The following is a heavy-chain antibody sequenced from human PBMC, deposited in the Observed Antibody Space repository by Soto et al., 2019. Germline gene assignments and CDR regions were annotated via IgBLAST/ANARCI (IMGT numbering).Heavy chain of an antibody. CDR3: ARVWVDYYYYGMDV. D-gene: IGHD1-26*01. J-gene: IGHJ6*02. CDR1: GFTFSSYS. CDR2: ISSSSSYI. V-gene: IGHV3-21*01. Sequence: ESGGGLVKPGGSLRLSCAASGFTFSSYSMNWVRQAPGKGLEWVSSISSSSSYIYYADSVKGRFTISRDNAKNSLYLQMNSLRAEDTAVYYCARVWVDYYYYGMDVWGQGTTVTVSS.